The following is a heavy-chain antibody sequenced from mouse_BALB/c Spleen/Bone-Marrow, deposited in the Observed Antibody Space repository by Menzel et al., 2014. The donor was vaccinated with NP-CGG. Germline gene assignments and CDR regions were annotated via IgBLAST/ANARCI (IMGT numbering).Heavy chain of an antibody. V-gene: IGHV1S81*02. CDR3: TREGTFFAY. CDR2: INPSNGGT. Sequence: QVQLQQPGAELVKPGASVKLSCKSSGYTFTSYYMYWVKQRPGQGLEWIGGINPSNGGTNFNEKSKSKATLTVDKSSSTAYMQLSSLTSEDSAVYYCTREGTFFAYWGQGTLVTVSA. J-gene: IGHJ3*01. CDR1: GYTFTSYY. D-gene: IGHD3-3*01.